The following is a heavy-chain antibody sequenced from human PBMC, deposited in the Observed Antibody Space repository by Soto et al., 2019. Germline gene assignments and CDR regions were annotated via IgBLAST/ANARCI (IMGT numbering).Heavy chain of an antibody. D-gene: IGHD1-1*01. V-gene: IGHV3-23*01. J-gene: IGHJ4*02. CDR1: GFTFSTFA. Sequence: PGGSLRLSCAASGFTFSTFAMGWVRQAPGRGLGWLSLISAGSDRTYYANSVKGRFTVSRDNSKNTLYLQMNSLRVEDTAVYYCATQDFRGTTGTTWGQGTLVTVSS. CDR3: ATQDFRGTTGTT. CDR2: ISAGSDRT.